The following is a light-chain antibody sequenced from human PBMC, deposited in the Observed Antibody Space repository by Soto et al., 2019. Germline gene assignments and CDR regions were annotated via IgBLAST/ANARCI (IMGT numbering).Light chain of an antibody. V-gene: IGKV1-39*01. Sequence: DIQMTQSPSSLSASVGDRLTITCRSSQSISSYLNWYQQKPGKAPNLLIYAASSLQTGVPSRFSGSGSGTDFTLTISSLQPEDVATYYCQQSYSTPRTFGQGTRLEIK. CDR1: QSISSY. CDR2: AAS. CDR3: QQSYSTPRT. J-gene: IGKJ5*01.